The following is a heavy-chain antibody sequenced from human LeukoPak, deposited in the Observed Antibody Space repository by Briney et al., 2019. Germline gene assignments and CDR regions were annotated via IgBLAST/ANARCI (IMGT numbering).Heavy chain of an antibody. D-gene: IGHD5-24*01. CDR1: GFTFSSYW. V-gene: IGHV3-7*01. CDR2: IKQDGSEK. CDR3: ARDPPRHGYKKRDFDY. Sequence: GGSLRLSCAASGFTFSSYWMSWVRQAPGKGLEWVANIKQDGSEKYYVDSVKGRFTISRDNAKNSLYLQMNSLRAEDTAVYYCARDPPRHGYKKRDFDYWGQGTLVTVSS. J-gene: IGHJ4*02.